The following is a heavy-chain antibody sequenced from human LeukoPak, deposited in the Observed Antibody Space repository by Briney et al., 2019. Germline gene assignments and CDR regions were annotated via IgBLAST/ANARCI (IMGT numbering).Heavy chain of an antibody. V-gene: IGHV4-59*08. CDR1: GGSISSYY. CDR2: IYYSGST. Sequence: SETLSLTCTVSGGSISSYYWSWIRQPPGKGLEWIGYIYYSGSTNYNPSLKSRVTISVDTSKNQFSLKLSSVTAADTAIYSCARQGTTQVATFDSWGQGTLVTVSS. J-gene: IGHJ4*02. CDR3: ARQGTTQVATFDS. D-gene: IGHD1-7*01.